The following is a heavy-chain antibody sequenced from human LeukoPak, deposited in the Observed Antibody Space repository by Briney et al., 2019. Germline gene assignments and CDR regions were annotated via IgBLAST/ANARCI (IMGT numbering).Heavy chain of an antibody. CDR2: ISGSGGST. CDR3: ARAMVAIVVVPAAPFDY. Sequence: GGSLRLSCAASGFTFSSYAMSWVRQAPGKGLEWVSAISGSGGSTYYADSVKGRFTISRDNAKNSLYLQMNSLRAEDTAVYYCARAMVAIVVVPAAPFDYWGQGTLVTVSS. V-gene: IGHV3-23*01. D-gene: IGHD2-2*03. J-gene: IGHJ4*02. CDR1: GFTFSSYA.